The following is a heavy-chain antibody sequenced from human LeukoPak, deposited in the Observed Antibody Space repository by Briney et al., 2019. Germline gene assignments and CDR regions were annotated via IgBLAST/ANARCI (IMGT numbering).Heavy chain of an antibody. CDR3: ARGGYSGYADFDY. CDR2: IYHSGST. CDR1: GGSISSGGYS. Sequence: SQTLSPTCAVSGGSISSGGYSWSWIRQPPGKGLEWIGYIYHSGSTYYNPSLKSRVTISVDRSKNQFSLKLSSVTAADTAVYYCARGGYSGYADFDYWGQGTLVTVSS. V-gene: IGHV4-30-2*01. D-gene: IGHD5-12*01. J-gene: IGHJ4*02.